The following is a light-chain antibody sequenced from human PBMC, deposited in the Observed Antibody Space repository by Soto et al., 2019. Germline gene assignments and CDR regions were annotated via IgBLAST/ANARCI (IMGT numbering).Light chain of an antibody. CDR3: CSYAGSYTGV. J-gene: IGLJ1*01. Sequence: QSALTQPRSVSGSPGQSVTISCTGTSNDVGAYNYVSWYQQHPGKAPKLMIYDVSKRPSGVPDRFSGSKSGNTASLTISGLQAEDEADYYCCSYAGSYTGVFGTGTKVTVL. CDR1: SNDVGAYNY. V-gene: IGLV2-11*01. CDR2: DVS.